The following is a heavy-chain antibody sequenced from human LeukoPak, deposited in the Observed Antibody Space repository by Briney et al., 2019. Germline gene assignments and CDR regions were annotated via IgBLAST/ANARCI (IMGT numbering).Heavy chain of an antibody. CDR1: GFTFSSYA. D-gene: IGHD3-22*01. CDR2: ISYDGSNK. CDR3: ARDRAYYYDSSGYLDHYFDY. Sequence: GGSLRLSCAASGFTFSSYAMHWVRQAPGKGLEWVAVISYDGSNKYYADSVKGRFTISRDNSKNTLYLQMNSLRAEDTAVYYCARDRAYYYDSSGYLDHYFDYWGQGTLVTVSS. V-gene: IGHV3-30*04. J-gene: IGHJ4*02.